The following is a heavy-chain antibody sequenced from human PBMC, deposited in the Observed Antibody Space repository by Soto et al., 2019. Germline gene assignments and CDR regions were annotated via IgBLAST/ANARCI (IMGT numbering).Heavy chain of an antibody. CDR2: IYYSGST. V-gene: IGHV4-59*01. Sequence: SEALCVTWTVSGGSMSRYYWSWSRQPPGKGLEWIGYIYYSGSTNYNPSLKSRVTISVDTSKNQFSLKLSSVTAADTAVYYCARGALEMATIYYYYYGMDVWGQGTTVT. CDR3: ARGALEMATIYYYYYGMDV. D-gene: IGHD5-12*01. J-gene: IGHJ6*02. CDR1: GGSMSRYY.